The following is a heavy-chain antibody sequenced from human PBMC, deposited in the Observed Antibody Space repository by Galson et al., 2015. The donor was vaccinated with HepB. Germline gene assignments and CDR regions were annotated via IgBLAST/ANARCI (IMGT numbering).Heavy chain of an antibody. CDR2: IDPDGSVK. Sequence: SLRLSCAASAFTFSDYRMSWVRQTPGKGLEWVANIDPDGSVKDYVDSVKGRFTISRDNAKNSLFLQMSSLRADDTAVYYCARDVPWGQGTLVTVSS. CDR1: AFTFSDYR. D-gene: IGHD3-10*02. CDR3: ARDVP. V-gene: IGHV3-7*03. J-gene: IGHJ4*02.